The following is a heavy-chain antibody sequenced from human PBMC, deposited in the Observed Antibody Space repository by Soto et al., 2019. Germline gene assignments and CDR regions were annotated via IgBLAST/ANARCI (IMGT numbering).Heavy chain of an antibody. CDR3: GRNAISIRAVPGDN. CDR2: ITSDGSGT. D-gene: IGHD3-9*01. V-gene: IGHV3-74*03. Sequence: PGGSLRLSCAASGFTFSGYWMHWVRQAPGKGLEWVSRITSDGSGTAYADSVKGRFSISRDNAKNTVYLQMDSLRVEDTAVYYGGRNAISIRAVPGDNWAQEGPVTV. CDR1: GFTFSGYW. J-gene: IGHJ4*01.